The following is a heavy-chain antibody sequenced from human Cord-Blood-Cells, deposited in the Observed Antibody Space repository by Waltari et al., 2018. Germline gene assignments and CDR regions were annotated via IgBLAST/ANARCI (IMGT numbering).Heavy chain of an antibody. J-gene: IGHJ4*02. CDR3: ARHAWDSSTFFDY. D-gene: IGHD6-13*01. V-gene: IGHV4-34*01. CDR1: GGSFSGYS. Sequence: QVQLQQWGAGLLKPSETLSLTCAVYGGSFSGYSWSWICQPPGKGLEWIGEINHSGSTNYNPSLKSRVTISVDTSKNQFSLKLSSVTAADTAVYYCARHAWDSSTFFDYWGQGTLVTVSS. CDR2: INHSGST.